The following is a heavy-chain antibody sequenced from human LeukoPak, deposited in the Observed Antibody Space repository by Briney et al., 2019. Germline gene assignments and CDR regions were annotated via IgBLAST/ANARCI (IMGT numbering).Heavy chain of an antibody. CDR2: IYPGDSDT. Sequence: GESLKISCKGPGYRFTDYWIGWVRQMPGKGLEWMGIIYPGDSDTRFRPPFQGQVTISPDKSINTAHLQWSSLKASDTAMYYCARGAAGTTPDYYYFGLDVCGQGTTVRVSS. CDR1: GYRFTDYW. J-gene: IGHJ6*02. V-gene: IGHV5-51*01. CDR3: ARGAAGTTPDYYYFGLDV. D-gene: IGHD1-7*01.